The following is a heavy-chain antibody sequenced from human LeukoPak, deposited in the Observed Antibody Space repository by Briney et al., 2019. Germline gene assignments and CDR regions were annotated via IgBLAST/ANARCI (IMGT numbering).Heavy chain of an antibody. J-gene: IGHJ4*02. D-gene: IGHD3-10*01. CDR1: SEFFSGYY. V-gene: IGHV4-34*01. CDR2: INDSGTT. CDR3: ARLPLGAFGEVLNFDY. Sequence: SETLSLTCGVSSEFFSGYYWGWIRQPPGKGLEWIGDINDSGTTKYNPTLKSRVTISIDSSKRQFSLKVKSVTAADTAVYYCARLPLGAFGEVLNFDYWGQGTPVTVSS.